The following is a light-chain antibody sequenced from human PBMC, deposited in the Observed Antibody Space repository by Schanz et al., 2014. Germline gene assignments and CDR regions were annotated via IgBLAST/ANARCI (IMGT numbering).Light chain of an antibody. CDR2: GVS. Sequence: EIVLTQSPGTLSLSPGERATLSCRASQSVSSSYLAWFQQKPGQAPRLLIYGVSSRATGIPDSFSGSGSGTDFNLTISRLEPEDFAVYYCQQYGSSPVTFGGGTKV. CDR1: QSVSSSY. J-gene: IGKJ4*01. V-gene: IGKV3-20*01. CDR3: QQYGSSPVT.